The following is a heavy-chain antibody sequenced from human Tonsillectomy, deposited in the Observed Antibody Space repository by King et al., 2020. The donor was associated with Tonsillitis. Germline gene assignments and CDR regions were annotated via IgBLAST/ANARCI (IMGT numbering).Heavy chain of an antibody. CDR2: IKDDGSEK. CDR3: ARVGMGDAFDY. CDR1: GYTFSSYW. D-gene: IGHD2-8*01. J-gene: IGHJ4*02. Sequence: VQLVESGGGLVQPGGSLRLSCAASGYTFSSYWMSWVRQAPGKGLEWVANIKDDGSEKYFLDSVKARFTISRDNAESSVYLQMNCLRAEDTAVYYCARVGMGDAFDYWGQGTLVIVSS. V-gene: IGHV3-7*01.